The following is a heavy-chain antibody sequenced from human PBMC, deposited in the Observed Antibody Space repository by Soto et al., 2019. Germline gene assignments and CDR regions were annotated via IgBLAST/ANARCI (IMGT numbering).Heavy chain of an antibody. Sequence: GGSLRLSCAASGFTFTRYSMNWVRQAPGKGLEWVSSISSTTHYIYYADSMRGRFTISRDNAKNAVYLEMNSVGAEDTAVYYCARESEDLTSNFDYWGQGTLVTVSS. V-gene: IGHV3-21*06. CDR3: ARESEDLTSNFDY. CDR2: ISSTTHYI. CDR1: GFTFTRYS. J-gene: IGHJ4*02.